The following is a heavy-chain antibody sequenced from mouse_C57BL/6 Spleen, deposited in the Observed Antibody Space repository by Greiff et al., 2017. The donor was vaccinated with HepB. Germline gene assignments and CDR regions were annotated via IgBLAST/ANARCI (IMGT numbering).Heavy chain of an antibody. CDR1: GYTFTSYW. D-gene: IGHD2-4*01. CDR2: IDPSDSYT. V-gene: IGHV1-59*01. J-gene: IGHJ3*01. Sequence: VQLQQSGAELVRPGTSVKLSCKASGYTFTSYWMHWVKQRPGQGLEWIGVIDPSDSYTNYNQKFKGKATLTVETSSSTAYMQLSSLTSEDSAVYYCARWEDYDYDGRVSYWGQGTLVTVSA. CDR3: ARWEDYDYDGRVSY.